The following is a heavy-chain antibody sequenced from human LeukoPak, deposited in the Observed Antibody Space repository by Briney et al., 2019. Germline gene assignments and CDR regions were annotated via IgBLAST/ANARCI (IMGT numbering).Heavy chain of an antibody. CDR2: INHSGST. J-gene: IGHJ5*02. Sequence: KPSETLSLTCAVYGGSFSGYYWSWIRQPPGKGLEWIGEINHSGSTNYNPSLKSRVTISVDTSKNQFSLKLSSVTAADTAVYYCARPYCSGGSCYGWFDPWGQGTLVTVSS. D-gene: IGHD2-15*01. CDR1: GGSFSGYY. V-gene: IGHV4-34*01. CDR3: ARPYCSGGSCYGWFDP.